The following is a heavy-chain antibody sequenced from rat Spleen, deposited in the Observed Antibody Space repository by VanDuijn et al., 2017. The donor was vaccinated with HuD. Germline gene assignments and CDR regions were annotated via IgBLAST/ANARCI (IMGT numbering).Heavy chain of an antibody. CDR3: ARHQDVYYGSNWFAY. CDR2: MWSDGDT. Sequence: QVQLKESGPGLVQPSQTLSLTCSVSGFSLTSYHVHWVRQPPGKGLEWMGVMWSDGDTSYNSALKSRLSISRDTSKSQVFLKMSSLQTEDTATYYCARHQDVYYGSNWFAYWGQGTLVTVSS. CDR1: GFSLTSYH. V-gene: IGHV2-32*01. J-gene: IGHJ3*01. D-gene: IGHD1-6*01.